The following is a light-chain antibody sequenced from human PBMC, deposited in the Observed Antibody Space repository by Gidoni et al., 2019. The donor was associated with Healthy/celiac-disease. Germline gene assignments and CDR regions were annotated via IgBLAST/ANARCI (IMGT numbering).Light chain of an antibody. V-gene: IGKV3-15*01. Sequence: EIVMTQSPATLSVSPGERATLSCRASQSVSSNLAWYQQKPGQAPRLLIYGASTRATGIPARFSGIGSGTEFTLTISSLQSEDFAVYYCQQYNNWPPEITFGPGTKVDIK. J-gene: IGKJ3*01. CDR3: QQYNNWPPEIT. CDR2: GAS. CDR1: QSVSSN.